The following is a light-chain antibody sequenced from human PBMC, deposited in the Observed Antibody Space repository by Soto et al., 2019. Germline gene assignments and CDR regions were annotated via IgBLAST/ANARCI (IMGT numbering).Light chain of an antibody. J-gene: IGLJ1*01. V-gene: IGLV2-14*01. CDR3: SSYKGGSTYV. CDR2: DVS. CDR1: SSDIGGYKY. Sequence: QSAPTQPASLSGSPGQSITISCTGTSSDIGGYKYVSWYQQHPGKAPKLMIFDVSNRASGVSNHLFGSKSFNTAPLTLLVLQGEEEAEYYGSSYKGGSTYVSGTGTRVPV.